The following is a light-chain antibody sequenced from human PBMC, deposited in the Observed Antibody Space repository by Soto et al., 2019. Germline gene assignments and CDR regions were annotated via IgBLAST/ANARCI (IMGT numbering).Light chain of an antibody. CDR2: AAS. Sequence: EIVLTQSPGTLSLSPGEGGNLSCRPSQSVSSHLAWFQQKPGQAPRVLIYAASNRATGIPARFSGSGSGTDFTLSISSLEPEDFAIYYCQQHRNWPLTFGGGNKVEIK. CDR1: QSVSSH. CDR3: QQHRNWPLT. V-gene: IGKV3-11*01. J-gene: IGKJ4*01.